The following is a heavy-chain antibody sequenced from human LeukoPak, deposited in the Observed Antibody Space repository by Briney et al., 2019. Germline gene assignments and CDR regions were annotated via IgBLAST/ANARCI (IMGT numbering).Heavy chain of an antibody. CDR2: INHSGST. V-gene: IGHV4-34*01. CDR1: GGSFSGYY. Sequence: PSETLSLTCAVYGGSFSGYYWSWIRQPPGKGLEWIGEINHSGSTNYNPSLKSRVTISVDTSKSQFSLKLSSVTAADTAVYYCARAYYYYDSSGYFPLWGQGTLVTVSS. D-gene: IGHD3-22*01. J-gene: IGHJ4*02. CDR3: ARAYYYYDSSGYFPL.